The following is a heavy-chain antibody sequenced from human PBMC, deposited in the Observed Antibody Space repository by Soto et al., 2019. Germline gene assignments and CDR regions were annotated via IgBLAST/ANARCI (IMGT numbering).Heavy chain of an antibody. J-gene: IGHJ6*02. Sequence: GGSLRLSCAASGFTFSSYSMNWVRQAPGKGLEWVSSISSSSSYIYYADSVKGRFTISRDNAKNSLYLQMNSLRAEDTAVYYCARDAGSSYSLPDSGMDVWGQGDTVTVSS. V-gene: IGHV3-21*01. CDR2: ISSSSSYI. CDR3: ARDAGSSYSLPDSGMDV. CDR1: GFTFSSYS. D-gene: IGHD1-26*01.